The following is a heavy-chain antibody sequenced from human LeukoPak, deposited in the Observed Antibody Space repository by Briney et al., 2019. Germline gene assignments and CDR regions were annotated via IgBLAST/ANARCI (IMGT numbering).Heavy chain of an antibody. CDR1: GYTFTSYG. J-gene: IGHJ4*02. CDR2: ISAYNRDT. D-gene: IGHD4-23*01. V-gene: IGHV1-18*01. Sequence: ASVKVSCKASGYTFTSYGISWVRQAPGQGLEWVGWISAYNRDTNYSQKVQGRVNMTIDKSTTTAYMELRSLTSDDTAVYYCARGTSGGPYFDYWGQGTLVTVAS. CDR3: ARGTSGGPYFDY.